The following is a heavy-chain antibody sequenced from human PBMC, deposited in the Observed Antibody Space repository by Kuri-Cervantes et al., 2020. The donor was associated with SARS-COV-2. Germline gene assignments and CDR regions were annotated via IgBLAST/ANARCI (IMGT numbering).Heavy chain of an antibody. CDR2: IKSKTDGGTT. Sequence: GGSLRLSCAASGFTFSNAWMSWVRQAPGKGLEWVGRIKSKTDGGTTDYAAPVRGRFTISRDDSKNTLCLQMNSLKTEDTAVYYCTTDDHEAHYYYYYGMDVWGQGTTVTVSS. CDR1: GFTFSNAW. V-gene: IGHV3-15*01. J-gene: IGHJ6*02. D-gene: IGHD1-14*01. CDR3: TTDDHEAHYYYYYGMDV.